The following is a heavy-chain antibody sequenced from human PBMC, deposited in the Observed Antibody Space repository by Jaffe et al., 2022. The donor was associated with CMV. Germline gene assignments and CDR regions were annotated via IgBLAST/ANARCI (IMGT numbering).Heavy chain of an antibody. CDR3: AKDLASYSSGWQEPENYYFDY. CDR1: GFTFSSYG. V-gene: IGHV3-30*18. J-gene: IGHJ4*02. CDR2: ISYDGSNK. Sequence: QVQLVESGGGVVQPGRSLRLSCAASGFTFSSYGMHWVRQAPGKGLEWVAVISYDGSNKYYADSVKGRFTISRDNSKNTLYLQMNSLRAEDTAVYYCAKDLASYSSGWQEPENYYFDYWGQGTLVTVSS. D-gene: IGHD6-19*01.